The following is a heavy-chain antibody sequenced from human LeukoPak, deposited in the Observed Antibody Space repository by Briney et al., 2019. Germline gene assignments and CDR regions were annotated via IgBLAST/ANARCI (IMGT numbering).Heavy chain of an antibody. CDR3: ARDLFHYDSSGYGY. V-gene: IGHV3-66*01. Sequence: GGSLRLSCAASGFTVSGNYMSWVRQAPGKGLEWVSVIYSGGSTYYADSVKGRFTISRDNSKNTLYLQMNSLRAEDTAVYYCARDLFHYDSSGYGYWGQGTLVTVSS. D-gene: IGHD3-22*01. CDR2: IYSGGST. CDR1: GFTVSGNY. J-gene: IGHJ4*02.